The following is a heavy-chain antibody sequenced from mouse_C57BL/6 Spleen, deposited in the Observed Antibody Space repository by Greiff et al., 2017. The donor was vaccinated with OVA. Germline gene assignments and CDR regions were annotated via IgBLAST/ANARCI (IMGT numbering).Heavy chain of an antibody. CDR1: GYTFTSYW. Sequence: VQLQQPGAELVKPGASVKMSCKASGYTFTSYWITWVKQRPGQGLEWIGDIYPGSGSTNYNEKFKSKATLTVDTSSSTAYMQLSSLTSEDSAVXYCAREVDSSGYVSDYWGQGTTLTVSS. J-gene: IGHJ2*01. CDR2: IYPGSGST. V-gene: IGHV1-55*01. D-gene: IGHD3-2*02. CDR3: AREVDSSGYVSDY.